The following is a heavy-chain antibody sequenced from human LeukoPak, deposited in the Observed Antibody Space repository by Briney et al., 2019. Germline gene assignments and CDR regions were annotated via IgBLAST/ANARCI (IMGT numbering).Heavy chain of an antibody. CDR1: GYTFTSYD. Sequence: ASVKVSCKASGYTFTSYDINWVRQATGQGLEWMGRMNPNSGNTGHAQKFQGRVTMTRNTSISPAYMELSSLRSEDTAVYYCARGRGQQPKYTRSYYYGMDVWGQGTTVTVSS. J-gene: IGHJ6*02. CDR3: ARGRGQQPKYTRSYYYGMDV. D-gene: IGHD6-13*01. CDR2: MNPNSGNT. V-gene: IGHV1-8*01.